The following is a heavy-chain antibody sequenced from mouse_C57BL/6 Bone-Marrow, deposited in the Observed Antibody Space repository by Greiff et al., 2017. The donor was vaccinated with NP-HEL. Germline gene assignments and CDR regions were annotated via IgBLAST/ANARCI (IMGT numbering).Heavy chain of an antibody. J-gene: IGHJ1*03. D-gene: IGHD1-1*01. CDR3: ARETVVATGYFDV. CDR1: GYTFTSSG. V-gene: IGHV1-81*01. Sequence: QVQLQQSGAELARPGASVKLSCKASGYTFTSSGISWVKQRTGQGLEWIGEIYPRSGNTYYNEKFKGKATLTADKSSSTAYMELRSLTSEDSAVYFCARETVVATGYFDVWGTGTTVTVSS. CDR2: IYPRSGNT.